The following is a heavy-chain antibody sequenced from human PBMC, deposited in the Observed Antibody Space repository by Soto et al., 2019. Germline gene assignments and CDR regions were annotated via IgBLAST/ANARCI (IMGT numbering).Heavy chain of an antibody. J-gene: IGHJ6*02. D-gene: IGHD4-17*01. CDR1: GFTFSSYA. Sequence: PGGSLRLSCAASGFTFSSYAMSWVRQAPGKGLEWVSAISGSGGSTYYADSVKGRFTISRDNSKNTLYLQMNSLRAEDTAVYYCAKGGPTVVTKAYYYYGMDVWVQGTTVTVSS. CDR3: AKGGPTVVTKAYYYYGMDV. V-gene: IGHV3-23*01. CDR2: ISGSGGST.